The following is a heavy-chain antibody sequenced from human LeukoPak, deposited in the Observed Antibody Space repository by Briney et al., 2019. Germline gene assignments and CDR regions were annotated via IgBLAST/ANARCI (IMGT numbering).Heavy chain of an antibody. Sequence: GSLRLSCAASGFTFSSYAMSWVRQAPGKGLEWIGEINHSGSTNYNPSLKSRVTISVDTSKNQFSLKLSSVTAADTAVYYCARTPGYYYGMDVWGQGTTVTVSS. CDR1: GFTFSSYA. J-gene: IGHJ6*02. CDR2: INHSGST. CDR3: ARTPGYYYGMDV. V-gene: IGHV4-34*01.